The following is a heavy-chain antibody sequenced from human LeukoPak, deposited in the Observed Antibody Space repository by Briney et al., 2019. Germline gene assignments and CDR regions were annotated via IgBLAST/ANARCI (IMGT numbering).Heavy chain of an antibody. CDR1: GFTFSNYG. J-gene: IGHJ4*02. Sequence: GGSLRLSCAASGFTFSNYGMHWVRQAPGKGLEWVAVISYDGSNKYYADSVKGRFTISRDNSKNTLYLQMNSLRAEDTAVYYCAKVEGFGELYFDYWGQGTLVTVSS. CDR2: ISYDGSNK. D-gene: IGHD3-10*01. CDR3: AKVEGFGELYFDY. V-gene: IGHV3-30*18.